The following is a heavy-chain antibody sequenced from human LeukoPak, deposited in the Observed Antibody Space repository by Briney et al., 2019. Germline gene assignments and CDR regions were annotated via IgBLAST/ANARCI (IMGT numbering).Heavy chain of an antibody. CDR1: GGSFSGYY. CDR3: ARLMYYYDSSGYYLDY. CDR2: INHSGST. J-gene: IGHJ4*02. Sequence: SETLSLTCAVYGGSFSGYYWSWIRQPPGKGLEWIGEINHSGSTNYNPSLKSRVTISVDTSKNQFSLKLSSVTAADTAVYYCARLMYYYDSSGYYLDYWGQGTLATVSS. V-gene: IGHV4-34*01. D-gene: IGHD3-22*01.